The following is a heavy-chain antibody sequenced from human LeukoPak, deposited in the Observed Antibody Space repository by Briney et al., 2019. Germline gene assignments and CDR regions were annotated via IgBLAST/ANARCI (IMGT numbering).Heavy chain of an antibody. CDR1: GFTFSSYS. J-gene: IGHJ4*02. CDR2: ISSSCSYI. CDR3: ARDPLGGVIDYFDY. D-gene: IGHD3-16*02. V-gene: IGHV3-21*01. Sequence: GGSLRLSCAASGFTFSSYSMNWVRQAPGKGLEWVSSISSSCSYIYYADSVKGRFTISRDNAKNSLYLQMNSLRAEDTAVYYCARDPLGGVIDYFDYWGQGTLVTVSS.